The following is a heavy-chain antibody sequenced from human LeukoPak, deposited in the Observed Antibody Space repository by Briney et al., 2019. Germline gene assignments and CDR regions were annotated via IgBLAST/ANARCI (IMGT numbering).Heavy chain of an antibody. CDR1: GYSISSGYY. D-gene: IGHD4-17*01. CDR2: IYHSGST. J-gene: IGHJ4*02. V-gene: IGHV4-38-2*02. Sequence: SETLSLTCTVSGYSISSGYYWGWIRQPPGKGPEWIGSIYHSGSTYYNPSLKSRVTISVDTSKNQFSLKLSSVTAADTAVYYCARGSNYGDYAYWGQGTLVTVSS. CDR3: ARGSNYGDYAY.